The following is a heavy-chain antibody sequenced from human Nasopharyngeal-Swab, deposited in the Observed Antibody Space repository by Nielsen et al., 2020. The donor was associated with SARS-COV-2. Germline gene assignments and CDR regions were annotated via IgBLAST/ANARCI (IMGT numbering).Heavy chain of an antibody. CDR1: GYTFTAYA. CDR3: ARGGGRLRFLEWLTSYFDY. J-gene: IGHJ4*02. V-gene: IGHV1-3*01. D-gene: IGHD3-3*01. CDR2: INAGTGNT. Sequence: ASVKVSCKASGYTFTAYAMHWVRQAPAQRLEWLGWINAGTGNTDYSHKFQGRVTITRDTSANTGYLELNGLTSEDTAVYYCARGGGRLRFLEWLTSYFDYWGRGTLVTVSS.